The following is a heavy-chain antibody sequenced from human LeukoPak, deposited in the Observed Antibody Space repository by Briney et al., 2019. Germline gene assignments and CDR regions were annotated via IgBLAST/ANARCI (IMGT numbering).Heavy chain of an antibody. J-gene: IGHJ4*02. CDR2: MNPNNGDT. D-gene: IGHD2-21*01. Sequence: ASVKVSFKTSGYLFTEFYIHWVRQVPGQGLEWMGWMNPNNGDTKSAPNFQGRVAMTRVTSINTAYMEVAGLTPADTGIYYCAKRGGALSDWGEETPATVTS. CDR1: GYLFTEFY. CDR3: AKRGGALSD. V-gene: IGHV1-2*02.